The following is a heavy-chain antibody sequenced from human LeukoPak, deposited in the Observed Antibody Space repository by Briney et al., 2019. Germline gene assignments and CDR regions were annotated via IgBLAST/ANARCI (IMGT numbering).Heavy chain of an antibody. CDR3: TTSLSSGYYIDY. V-gene: IGHV3-23*01. Sequence: GGSLRLSCAASGFTFSSYAMSWVRQAPGKGLEWVSAISGSGGSTYYADSVKGRFTISRDNPKNTLYLQMNSLKTEDTAVFYCTTSLSSGYYIDYWGQGTLVTVSS. CDR2: ISGSGGST. J-gene: IGHJ4*02. CDR1: GFTFSSYA. D-gene: IGHD3-22*01.